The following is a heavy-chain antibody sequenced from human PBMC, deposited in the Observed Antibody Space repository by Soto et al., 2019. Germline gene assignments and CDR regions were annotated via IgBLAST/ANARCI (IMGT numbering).Heavy chain of an antibody. CDR2: IYFSGIT. V-gene: IGHV4-59*01. J-gene: IGHJ3*02. CDR3: ARARSGYNIDAFDI. Sequence: SETLSLTCTVSGGSISGYFWSWIRQPPGKGLDWVGYIYFSGITNYNPSLKSRVSLLVDTSKNYFSLSLNSVTAADTAVYYSARARSGYNIDAFDIWGQGKMVTVSS. D-gene: IGHD5-12*01. CDR1: GGSISGYF.